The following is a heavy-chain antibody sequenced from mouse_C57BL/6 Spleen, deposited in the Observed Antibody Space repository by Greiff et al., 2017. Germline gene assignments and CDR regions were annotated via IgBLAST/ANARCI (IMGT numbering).Heavy chain of an antibody. Sequence: QVQLQQPGAELVKPGASVKMSCKASGYTFTSYWITWVKQRPGQGLEWIGDIYPGSGSTNYNQKFKIKATLTVDTSSSTAYMQLSSLTSEDSAVYYCARTGLYYDYQYYAMDYWGQGTSVTVSS. J-gene: IGHJ4*01. CDR1: GYTFTSYW. V-gene: IGHV1-55*01. D-gene: IGHD2-4*01. CDR2: IYPGSGST. CDR3: ARTGLYYDYQYYAMDY.